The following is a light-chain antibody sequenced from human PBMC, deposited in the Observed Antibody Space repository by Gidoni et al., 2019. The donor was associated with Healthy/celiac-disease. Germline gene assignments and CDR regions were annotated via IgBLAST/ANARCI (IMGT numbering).Light chain of an antibody. CDR1: QSVSSY. J-gene: IGKJ5*01. V-gene: IGKV3-11*01. CDR3: QQRSNWPIT. Sequence: EIVLTQSPATLSLSPGERATLSCRASQSVSSYLAWYHQKPGQAPRLHIYEASNRATGIPARFSGSGSGTDFTLTISSLEPEDFAVYFCQQRSNWPITFGQGTRLEIK. CDR2: EAS.